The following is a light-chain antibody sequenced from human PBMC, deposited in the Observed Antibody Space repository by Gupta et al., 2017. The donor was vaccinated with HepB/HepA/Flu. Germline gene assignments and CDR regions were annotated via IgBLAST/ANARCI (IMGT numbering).Light chain of an antibody. V-gene: IGLV3-1*01. CDR1: KLGYKY. Sequence: SYELTQPPSVPVSPGQQASITCSGDKLGYKYACWYQQKPGQSPVRVIYQDSKRPSGIPDRFSGANSGNTATLTISGTQAMDEADYDCQAWNSSTVLFGGSTKLTVL. CDR3: QAWNSSTVL. CDR2: QDS. J-gene: IGLJ2*01.